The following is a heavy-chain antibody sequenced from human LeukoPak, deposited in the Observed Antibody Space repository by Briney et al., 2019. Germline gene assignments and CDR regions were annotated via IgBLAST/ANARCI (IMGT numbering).Heavy chain of an antibody. V-gene: IGHV4-31*11. CDR2: ISNSGTT. CDR1: GDSVSSGGYY. CDR3: ARHAPRYNPGGWFDP. Sequence: PSETLSLTCAVSGDSVSSGGYYWTWIRQHPGKGLEWIGYISNSGTTSYSPSLKSRVSISVDTSNNQFSLKLSSVTAADTAVYYCARHAPRYNPGGWFDPWGQGTLVTVSS. D-gene: IGHD1-14*01. J-gene: IGHJ5*02.